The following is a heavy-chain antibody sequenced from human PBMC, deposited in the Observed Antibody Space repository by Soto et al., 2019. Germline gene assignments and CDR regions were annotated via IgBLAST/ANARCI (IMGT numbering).Heavy chain of an antibody. D-gene: IGHD3-3*01. V-gene: IGHV3-7*01. J-gene: IGHJ6*03. Sequence: PGGSLKLSCEASGSMFSSSWMGWVRQDPGKGLEWVANIKQDGSEKYYVDSVKGRFTISRDNAKNSLYLQMNSLRAEDTAVYYCARDCGAITILGVVIDYYYYYYMDVWGKGTTVTVSS. CDR3: ARDCGAITILGVVIDYYYYYYMDV. CDR1: GSMFSSSW. CDR2: IKQDGSEK.